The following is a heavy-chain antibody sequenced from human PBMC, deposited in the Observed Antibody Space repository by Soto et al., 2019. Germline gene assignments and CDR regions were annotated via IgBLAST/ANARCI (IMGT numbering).Heavy chain of an antibody. CDR2: IGTAGDT. CDR3: ARSVAAGTHGMDV. V-gene: IGHV3-13*04. CDR1: GFTFSSYD. Sequence: PGGSLRLSCATSGFTFSSYDIHWVRQATGKGLEWVSAIGTAGDTYYPGSVKGRFTISRENAKNSLYLQMNSLRAGDTAVYYCARSVAAGTHGMDVWGQVTTVTVSS. J-gene: IGHJ6*02. D-gene: IGHD6-13*01.